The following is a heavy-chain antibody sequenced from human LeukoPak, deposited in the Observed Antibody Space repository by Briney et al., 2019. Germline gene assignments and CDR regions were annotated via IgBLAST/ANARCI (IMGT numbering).Heavy chain of an antibody. D-gene: IGHD3-3*01. V-gene: IGHV1-18*01. Sequence: ASVKVSCKASGYTFTSYGISWVRQAPGQGLEWMGWLSAYNGNTNYAQKLQGRVTMTTDTSTSTAYMELRSLRSDDTAVYYCARDLFRYTFFGVVTNFPSAFDIWAQGTMVNVSS. CDR1: GYTFTSYG. CDR2: LSAYNGNT. CDR3: ARDLFRYTFFGVVTNFPSAFDI. J-gene: IGHJ3*02.